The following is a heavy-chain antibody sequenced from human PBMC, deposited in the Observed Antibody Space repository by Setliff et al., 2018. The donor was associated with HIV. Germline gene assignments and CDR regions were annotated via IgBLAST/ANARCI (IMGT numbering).Heavy chain of an antibody. J-gene: IGHJ5*02. CDR3: ARDLGVRGVIA. V-gene: IGHV3-30*03. D-gene: IGHD3-10*01. CDR2: ISYDGSNK. CDR1: GFTFSSYG. Sequence: PGGSLRLSCAASGFTFSSYGMHWVRQAPGKGLEWVAVISYDGSNKYYADSVKGRFTISRDNSKNTLYLQMNSLRAEDTAVYYCARDLGVRGVIAWGQGTLVTVSS.